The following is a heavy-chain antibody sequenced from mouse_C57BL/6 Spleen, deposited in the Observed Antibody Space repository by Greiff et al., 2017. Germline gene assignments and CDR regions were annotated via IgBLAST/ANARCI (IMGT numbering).Heavy chain of an antibody. CDR2: IDPNSGGT. V-gene: IGHV1-72*01. CDR3: AREHSVYHDYDYFDY. D-gene: IGHD2-4*01. Sequence: VQLQQPGAELVKPGASVKLSCKASGYTFTSYWMHWVKQRPGRGLEWIGRIDPNSGGTKYNEKFKSKATLTVDKPSSTAYMQLSSLTSEDSSVYYVAREHSVYHDYDYFDYWGQGTTLTVSS. CDR1: GYTFTSYW. J-gene: IGHJ2*01.